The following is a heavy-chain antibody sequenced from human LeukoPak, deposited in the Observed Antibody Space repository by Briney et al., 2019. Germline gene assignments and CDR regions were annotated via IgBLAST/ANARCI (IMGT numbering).Heavy chain of an antibody. CDR3: AKDPAGEYSSSSGPNWFDP. Sequence: GGSLRLSCAASGFTFSSYGMHWVRQAPGKGLEGVAFIRYDGSNKYYADSVKGRFTISRDNSKNTLYLQMNSLRAEETAVYYCAKDPAGEYSSSSGPNWFDPWGQGTLVTVSS. CDR1: GFTFSSYG. V-gene: IGHV3-30*02. CDR2: IRYDGSNK. J-gene: IGHJ5*02. D-gene: IGHD6-6*01.